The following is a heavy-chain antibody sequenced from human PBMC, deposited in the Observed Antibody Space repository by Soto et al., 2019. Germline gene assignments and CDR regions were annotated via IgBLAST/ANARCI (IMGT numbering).Heavy chain of an antibody. J-gene: IGHJ3*02. CDR2: IVVGSGNT. CDR3: AADSYGNDAFDI. D-gene: IGHD4-17*01. CDR1: GFTFTSSA. Sequence: SVKVSCKASGFTFTSSAMQWVRQARGQRLEWIGWIVVGSGNTNYAQKFQERVTITRDMSTSTAYMELSSLRSEDTAVYYCAADSYGNDAFDIWGQGTMVTVSS. V-gene: IGHV1-58*02.